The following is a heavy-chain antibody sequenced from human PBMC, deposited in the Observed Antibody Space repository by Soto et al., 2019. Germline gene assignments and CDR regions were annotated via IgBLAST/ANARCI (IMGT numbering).Heavy chain of an antibody. D-gene: IGHD6-19*01. J-gene: IGHJ4*02. V-gene: IGHV4-61*01. Sequence: VPLQESGPGLVKPSETLSLTCTVSGGSVSSGSYYWSWIRQPPGKGLEWIGYIYYSVSTNYNPSLKSRVTISVDTSKNQFSLKVSSVTAADTAVYYCASYSSGWYDVIYWGQGTLVTVSS. CDR1: GGSVSSGSYY. CDR2: IYYSVST. CDR3: ASYSSGWYDVIY.